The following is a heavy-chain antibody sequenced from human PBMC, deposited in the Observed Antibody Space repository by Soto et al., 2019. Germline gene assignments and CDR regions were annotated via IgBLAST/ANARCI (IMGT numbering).Heavy chain of an antibody. Sequence: EVQLLGSGGGLVQPGGSLKPSCEASGFPFSGYAMGWVGQAPGKGLEWVSAISGSGGSTYYADSVKGRFTISRDNSKNTLYLQMNSLRVEDTAVYYCAKDESRRNRRYFDLWGRGTLVTVSS. CDR1: GFPFSGYA. D-gene: IGHD4-4*01. CDR3: AKDESRRNRRYFDL. CDR2: ISGSGGST. V-gene: IGHV3-23*01. J-gene: IGHJ2*01.